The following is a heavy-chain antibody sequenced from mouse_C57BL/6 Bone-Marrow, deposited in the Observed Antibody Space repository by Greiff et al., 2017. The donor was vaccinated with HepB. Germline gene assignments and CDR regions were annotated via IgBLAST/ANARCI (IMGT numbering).Heavy chain of an antibody. V-gene: IGHV1-82*01. D-gene: IGHD1-1*01. Sequence: VQLQQSGPELVKPGASVKISCKASGYAFSSSWMNWVKQRPGKGLEWIGRIYPGDGDTNYNGKFKGKATLTADKSSSTAYMQLSRLTSEDSAVYFGARWDYYGSSRYWYFDVWGTGTPVTVSS. CDR3: ARWDYYGSSRYWYFDV. CDR1: GYAFSSSW. J-gene: IGHJ1*03. CDR2: IYPGDGDT.